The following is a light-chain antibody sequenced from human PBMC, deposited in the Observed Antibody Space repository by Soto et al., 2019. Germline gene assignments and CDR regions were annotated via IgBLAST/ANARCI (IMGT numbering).Light chain of an antibody. CDR3: LQYVTSPIT. V-gene: IGKV3-20*01. CDR2: GGS. Sequence: EVALTQSPGTLSLSPGESATLSCSASQSVSSNYLAWYQQNPGKAPRLLIYGGSTRATGIPDRFSGSASGTVCSITISRLEPEDLALSYCLQYVTSPITFGGGTNVEI. J-gene: IGKJ4*01. CDR1: QSVSSNY.